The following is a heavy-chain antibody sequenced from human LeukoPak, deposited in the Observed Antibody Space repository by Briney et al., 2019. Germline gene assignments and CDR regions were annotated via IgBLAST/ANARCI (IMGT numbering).Heavy chain of an antibody. J-gene: IGHJ4*02. CDR3: AKFLPTHIVVANYYFDY. CDR2: ISGSGGST. V-gene: IGHV3-23*01. Sequence: PGGSLRLSCAASGFTFSSYAMSWVRQAPGEGLEWVQAISGSGGSTYYADSVKGRFTSSRDNSKNTLYLQMNSLRAEDTAVYYCAKFLPTHIVVANYYFDYWGQGTLVTVSS. CDR1: GFTFSSYA. D-gene: IGHD2-21*01.